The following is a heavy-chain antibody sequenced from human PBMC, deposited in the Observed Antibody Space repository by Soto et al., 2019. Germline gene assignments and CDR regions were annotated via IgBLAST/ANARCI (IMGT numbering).Heavy chain of an antibody. CDR2: ISYDGSNK. J-gene: IGHJ6*02. Sequence: QVQLVESGGGVVQPGRSLRLSCAASGFTFSSYGMHWVRQAPGKGLEWVAVISYDGSNKYYADSVKGRFTISRDNSKNTLYLQMNSLRAEDTAVYYCAKSVVGCSRTSCYAAYYYYGMDVWGQGTTVTVSS. CDR1: GFTFSSYG. V-gene: IGHV3-30*18. CDR3: AKSVVGCSRTSCYAAYYYYGMDV. D-gene: IGHD2-2*01.